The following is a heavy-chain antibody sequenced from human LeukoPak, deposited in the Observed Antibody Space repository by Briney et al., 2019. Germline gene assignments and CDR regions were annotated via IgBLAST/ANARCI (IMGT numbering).Heavy chain of an antibody. Sequence: SETLSLTCTVSGGSISSSSYYWGWIRQPPGKGLEWIGSIYYSGCTYYNPSLKSRVTISVDTSKNQFSLKLSSVTAADTAVYYCAGFDSSGYYFDYWGQGTLVTVSS. CDR2: IYYSGCT. D-gene: IGHD3-22*01. CDR3: AGFDSSGYYFDY. J-gene: IGHJ4*02. V-gene: IGHV4-39*07. CDR1: GGSISSSSYY.